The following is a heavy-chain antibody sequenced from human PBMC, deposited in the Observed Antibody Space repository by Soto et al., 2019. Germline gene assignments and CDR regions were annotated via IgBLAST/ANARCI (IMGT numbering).Heavy chain of an antibody. CDR2: IKNDGRGK. J-gene: IGHJ4*02. V-gene: IGHV3-7*01. D-gene: IGHD2-8*01. CDR3: ETAQPLN. CDR1: RFTFSSFL. Sequence: EVQLVESGGGLVQPGVSLRLSCEASRFTFSSFLMSWVRQTPGKGLEWVANIKNDGRGKYYVDSVNGRFTISRNNTQTSVYLQIDYLGADDTGVYYCETAQPLNGGKGSLVTVSS.